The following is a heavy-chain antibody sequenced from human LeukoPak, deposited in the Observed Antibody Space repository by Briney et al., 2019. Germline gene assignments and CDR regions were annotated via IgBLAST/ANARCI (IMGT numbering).Heavy chain of an antibody. V-gene: IGHV1-69*06. J-gene: IGHJ4*02. CDR3: ARTTSSVVVPAALYYFDY. D-gene: IGHD2-2*01. Sequence: ASVKVSCKASGGTFSSYAISWVRQAPGQGLEWMGGIIPIFGTANYAQKFQGRVTITADKSTSTAYMELSSLRAEDTAVYYCARTTSSVVVPAALYYFDYWGQGTLVTVSS. CDR2: IIPIFGTA. CDR1: GGTFSSYA.